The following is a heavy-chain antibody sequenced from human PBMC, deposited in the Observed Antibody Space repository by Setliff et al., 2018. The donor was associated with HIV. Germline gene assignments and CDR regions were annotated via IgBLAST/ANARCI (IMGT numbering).Heavy chain of an antibody. CDR3: ARIDPGKFWSIDC. CDR2: IHTSDTT. Sequence: PSETLSLTCTVSGVSTSIHYWVWIRQPAGRGLEWIGRIHTSDTTNFNPSLKGRVTISVDMSKRQFSLHLTSVTAADTAVYYCARIDPGKFWSIDCWGRGTLVTVSS. CDR1: GVSTSIHY. D-gene: IGHD1-1*01. V-gene: IGHV4-4*07. J-gene: IGHJ4*02.